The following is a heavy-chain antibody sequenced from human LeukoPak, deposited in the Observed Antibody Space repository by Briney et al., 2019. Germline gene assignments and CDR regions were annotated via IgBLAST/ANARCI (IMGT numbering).Heavy chain of an antibody. J-gene: IGHJ4*02. CDR2: IEPDGSGK. CDR3: VTSWVRQQRDF. CDR1: GFSFRDYW. Sequence: XGSLRLSCAASGFSFRDYWMSWVRQAPGKGLEWVADIEPDGSGKTYVDSVKGRFTISRDNAQQSLYLQMDTLTAEDTAVYYCVTSWVRQQRDFWGQGTLVTVSS. V-gene: IGHV3-7*01. D-gene: IGHD3-10*01.